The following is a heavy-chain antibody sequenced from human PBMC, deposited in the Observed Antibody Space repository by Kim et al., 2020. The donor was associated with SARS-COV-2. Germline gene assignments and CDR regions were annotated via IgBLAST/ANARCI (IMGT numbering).Heavy chain of an antibody. Sequence: YASSCEGHFTISRDNAKNTLYLQMNSLRGEDTAVYYCAMPHSTSSVAVGYWGQGTLATVSS. J-gene: IGHJ4*02. V-gene: IGHV3-74*01. CDR3: AMPHSTSSVAVGY. D-gene: IGHD2-2*01.